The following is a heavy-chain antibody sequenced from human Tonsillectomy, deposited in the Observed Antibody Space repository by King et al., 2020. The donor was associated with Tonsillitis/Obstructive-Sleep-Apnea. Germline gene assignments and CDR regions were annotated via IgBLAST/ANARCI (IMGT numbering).Heavy chain of an antibody. V-gene: IGHV1-18*01. J-gene: IGHJ4*02. CDR3: ARGSSSSSWLNFDY. D-gene: IGHD6-13*01. CDR2: ISADNGNT. CDR1: GYTFTNYG. Sequence: QLVQSGAEVKKPGASVKVSCKASGYTFTNYGISWVRQAPGQGLEWMGWISADNGNTKDAQNFQDRVTMTSETSTHTAYMELRSLRSDDTAVYYCARGSSSSSWLNFDYWGQGTLVTVSS.